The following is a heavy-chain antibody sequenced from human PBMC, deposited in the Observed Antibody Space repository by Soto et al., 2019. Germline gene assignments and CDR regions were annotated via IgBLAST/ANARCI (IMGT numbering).Heavy chain of an antibody. J-gene: IGHJ4*02. CDR2: ISSSGSTI. D-gene: IGHD6-13*01. CDR1: GFTFSSYE. CDR3: ARSSEWYSSSWWADY. Sequence: EVQLVESGGGLVQPGGSLRLSCAASGFTFSSYEMNWVRQAPGKGLEWVSYISSSGSTIYYADSVKGRFTISRDNAKNSLYLQMNSLRAEDTAVYYCARSSEWYSSSWWADYWGQGSLVTVSS. V-gene: IGHV3-48*03.